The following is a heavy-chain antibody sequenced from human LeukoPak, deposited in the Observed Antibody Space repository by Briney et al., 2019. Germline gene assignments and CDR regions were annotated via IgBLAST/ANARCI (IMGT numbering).Heavy chain of an antibody. CDR3: ARGDLVTRRFDY. CDR2: IYTGGST. D-gene: IGHD4-23*01. CDR1: GGSISSYY. V-gene: IGHV4-4*07. J-gene: IGHJ4*02. Sequence: SETLSLTCTVSGGSISSYYWSWIRQPAGKGLEWIGRIYTGGSTNYNPSLKSRVTMSVDTSKNQFSLKLSSVTAADTAVYYCARGDLVTRRFDYWGQGTLVTVSS.